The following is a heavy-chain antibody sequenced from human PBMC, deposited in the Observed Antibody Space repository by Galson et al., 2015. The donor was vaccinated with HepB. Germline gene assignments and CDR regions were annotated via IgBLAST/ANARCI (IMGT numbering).Heavy chain of an antibody. CDR3: AKDRGGHCGGDCYSSFDP. D-gene: IGHD2-21*02. CDR2: ISGSGGIT. Sequence: SLRLSCAASGFTFSDYYMSWIRQAPGKGPEWVSAISGSGGITYYADSVKGRFTISRDNSKNTLYLQMNSLRAEDTAVYYCAKDRGGHCGGDCYSSFDPWGQGTLVTVSS. V-gene: IGHV3-23*01. J-gene: IGHJ5*02. CDR1: GFTFSDYY.